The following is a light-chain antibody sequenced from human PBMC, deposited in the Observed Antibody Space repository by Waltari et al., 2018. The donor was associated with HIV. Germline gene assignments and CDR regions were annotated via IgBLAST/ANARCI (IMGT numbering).Light chain of an antibody. J-gene: IGKJ5*01. CDR3: QQNHDWPPTT. CDR2: GAS. V-gene: IGKV3-15*01. Sequence: EIVMTQSPAALSVSPGERVTLSCTASQSVSSNVAWYQQKPGQAPRLLIYGASTRATGIPARFSGSGSGTQFTLTISSLQYEDFAVYYCQQNHDWPPTTFGQGTRLEIK. CDR1: QSVSSN.